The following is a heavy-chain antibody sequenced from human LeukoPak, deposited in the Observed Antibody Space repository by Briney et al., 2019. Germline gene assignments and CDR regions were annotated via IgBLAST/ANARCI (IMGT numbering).Heavy chain of an antibody. CDR3: AKRGTRATHGMDV. J-gene: IGHJ6*02. Sequence: GGSLRLTCAASGFTFSSYGIHWVRQAPGKGLEWVAIVWYDGKNKFYGDSVKGRFTISRDNSKNTVDLQMNSLRVEDTAVYYCAKRGTRATHGMDVWGQGTTVTVSS. V-gene: IGHV3-33*06. CDR2: VWYDGKNK. CDR1: GFTFSSYG. D-gene: IGHD3-16*01.